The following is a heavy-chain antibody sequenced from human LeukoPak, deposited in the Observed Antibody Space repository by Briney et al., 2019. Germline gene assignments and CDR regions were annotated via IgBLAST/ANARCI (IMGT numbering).Heavy chain of an antibody. CDR3: ARVLRCKTTTTDCYSYFDY. D-gene: IGHD2/OR15-2a*01. CDR1: GFTFSNHF. Sequence: PGGSLRLSCAAFGFTFSNHFMHWVRQAPGKGLVWVSRMSADGTTAEYADSVRGRFTISRDNAKNTLYLQMDSLRAEDTAVYYCARVLRCKTTTTDCYSYFDYWGQGTLVTVSS. V-gene: IGHV3-74*03. J-gene: IGHJ4*02. CDR2: MSADGTTA.